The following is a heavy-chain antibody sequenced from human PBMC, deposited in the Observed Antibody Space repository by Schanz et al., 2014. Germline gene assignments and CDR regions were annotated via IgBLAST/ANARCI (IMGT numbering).Heavy chain of an antibody. CDR1: TFTFSDYW. D-gene: IGHD3-10*01. Sequence: EVQLAESGGGLVQPGGSLRLSCAASTFTFSDYWMSCVRQAPGRGLEWVSAISASGGTTYYADSVKGRFTISRDNAKSSLYLQMNSLRAEDTAVYYCAKGRFGELSAFDIWGQGTMVTVSS. CDR2: ISASGGTT. J-gene: IGHJ3*02. CDR3: AKGRFGELSAFDI. V-gene: IGHV3-23*04.